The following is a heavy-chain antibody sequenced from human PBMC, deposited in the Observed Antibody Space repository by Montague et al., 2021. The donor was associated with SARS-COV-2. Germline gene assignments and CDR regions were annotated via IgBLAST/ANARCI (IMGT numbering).Heavy chain of an antibody. CDR3: ARHDHTDFGNPNWFDP. CDR1: GDSINSDTAF. J-gene: IGHJ5*02. V-gene: IGHV4-39*01. D-gene: IGHD4-11*01. CDR2: MVYSGRN. Sequence: SETLSLTCTVSGDSINSDTAFWGWVRQSPGKGLEWIGSMVYSGRNFYNGALRSRLTISVDISKNQFSLELRAVTAADTGLYYCARHDHTDFGNPNWFDPWGQGTLVTVSS.